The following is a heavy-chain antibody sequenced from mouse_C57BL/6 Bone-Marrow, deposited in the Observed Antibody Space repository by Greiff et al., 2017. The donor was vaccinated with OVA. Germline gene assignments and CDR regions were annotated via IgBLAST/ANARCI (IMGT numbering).Heavy chain of an antibody. D-gene: IGHD1-1*01. CDR3: ARDYYGPYFDY. CDR2: IHPNSGST. Sequence: VQLQQPGAELVKPGASVKLSCKASGYTFTSYWMHWVKQRPGQGLEWIGMIHPNSGSTNYNEKFKSKATLTVDKSSSTAYMQLSSLTSEDSAVYYGARDYYGPYFDYWGQGTTLTVSS. CDR1: GYTFTSYW. V-gene: IGHV1-64*01. J-gene: IGHJ2*01.